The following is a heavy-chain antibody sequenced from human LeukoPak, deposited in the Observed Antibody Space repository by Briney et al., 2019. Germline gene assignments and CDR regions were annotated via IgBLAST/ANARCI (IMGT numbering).Heavy chain of an antibody. D-gene: IGHD6-6*01. CDR3: ARGRGSIDY. J-gene: IGHJ4*02. V-gene: IGHV4-34*01. CDR1: GGSFSGYY. CDR2: INHSGST. Sequence: SETLSLTCAVYGGSFSGYYWSWIRHPPGKGLELIGEINHSGSTNYNPSLKSRVTISVDTSKNQFSLKLSSVTAADTAVYYCARGRGSIDYWGQGTLVTVSS.